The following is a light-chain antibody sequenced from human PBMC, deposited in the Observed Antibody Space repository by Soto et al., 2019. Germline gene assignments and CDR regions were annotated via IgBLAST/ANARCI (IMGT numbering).Light chain of an antibody. CDR1: SSNIGSKT. Sequence: QCALTQPPSASGTPGQRVTISCSGSSSNIGSKTVNWYQQLPGTVPKLLIYNSYQRPSGVPDRFSGSKSGTSASLAISGLQSEDEADYYCAAWDASLNGYVFGAGTKVTVL. CDR3: AAWDASLNGYV. V-gene: IGLV1-44*01. CDR2: NSY. J-gene: IGLJ1*01.